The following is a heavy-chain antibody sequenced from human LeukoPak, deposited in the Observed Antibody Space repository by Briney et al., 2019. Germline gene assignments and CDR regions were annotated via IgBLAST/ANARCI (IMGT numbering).Heavy chain of an antibody. Sequence: PGGSLRLSCAASGFTVSSNYMSWVRQAPGKGLEWIGSIYYTGSAYYNPSLKSRVTISVDTSKNQFSLRLTSVTAADTAVYYCARFPTAMASSDYWGQGSLVTVSS. CDR3: ARFPTAMASSDY. J-gene: IGHJ4*02. V-gene: IGHV4-59*05. D-gene: IGHD5-18*01. CDR2: IYYTGSA. CDR1: GFTVSSNY.